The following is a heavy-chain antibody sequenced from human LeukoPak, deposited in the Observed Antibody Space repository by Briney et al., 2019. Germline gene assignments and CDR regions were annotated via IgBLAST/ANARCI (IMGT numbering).Heavy chain of an antibody. Sequence: SVKVSCKASGGTFSSYAISWVRQAPGQGLEWMGGIIPIFGTANYAQKFQGRVTITADKSTSTAYMELSSLRSEDTAVYYCARDSRYCTNGVCYKYWGQGTLVTVSS. CDR1: GGTFSSYA. V-gene: IGHV1-69*06. CDR3: ARDSRYCTNGVCYKY. D-gene: IGHD2-8*01. CDR2: IIPIFGTA. J-gene: IGHJ4*02.